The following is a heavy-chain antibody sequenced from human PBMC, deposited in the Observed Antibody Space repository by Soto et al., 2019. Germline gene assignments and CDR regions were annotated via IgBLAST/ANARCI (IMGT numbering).Heavy chain of an antibody. J-gene: IGHJ4*02. CDR1: GGTFSSYA. CDR3: ARDPKYYDSSGYYDY. Sequence: ASVKVSCKASGGTFSSYAISWVRQAPGQGLEWIGGIIPIFGTANYAQKFQGRVTITADESTSTAYMELSSLRSEDTAVYYCARDPKYYDSSGYYDYWGQGTLVTVSS. D-gene: IGHD3-22*01. CDR2: IIPIFGTA. V-gene: IGHV1-69*13.